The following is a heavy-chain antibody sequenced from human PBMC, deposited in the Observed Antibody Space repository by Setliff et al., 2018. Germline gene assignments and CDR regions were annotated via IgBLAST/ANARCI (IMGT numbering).Heavy chain of an antibody. CDR3: ARENTAKNFWGEESDY. D-gene: IGHD3-3*01. Sequence: ASVKFSCKASGYTFTTYYMHWVRQAPGQGLEWMGVINPGDGSTTYAQKFQGRVKMTRDTSTNTVYMQLNSLRFEDRAVYYCARENTAKNFWGEESDYWGQGTLVTVPQ. CDR2: INPGDGST. V-gene: IGHV1-46*01. J-gene: IGHJ4*02. CDR1: GYTFTTYY.